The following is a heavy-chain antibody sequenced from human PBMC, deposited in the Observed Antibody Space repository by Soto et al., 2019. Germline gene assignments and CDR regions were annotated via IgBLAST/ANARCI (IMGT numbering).Heavy chain of an antibody. CDR2: IIPILGIA. J-gene: IGHJ4*02. CDR1: GGTFSSYT. Sequence: GASVKVSCKASGGTFSSYTISWVRQAPGQGLEWMGRIIPILGIANYAQKFQGRVTITADKSTSTAYVELSSLRSEDTAVYYCARDGTVTPFDYWGQGTLVTVSS. CDR3: ARDGTVTPFDY. V-gene: IGHV1-69*04. D-gene: IGHD4-17*01.